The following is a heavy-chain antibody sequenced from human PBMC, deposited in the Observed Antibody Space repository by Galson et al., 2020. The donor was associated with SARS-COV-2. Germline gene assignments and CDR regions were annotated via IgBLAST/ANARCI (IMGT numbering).Heavy chain of an antibody. D-gene: IGHD1-1*01. J-gene: IGHJ4*02. V-gene: IGHV3-23*01. CDR1: EFTFSSCT. Sequence: GGSLRLSCAVSEFTFSSCTMNWVRQAPGKGLEWVSLISGSGDSTFYADSVKGRFSISRDNSKNTLYLQMNTLRAEDTAVYYCATGDKPTTGPPLAYWGQGTLVTVSS. CDR3: ATGDKPTTGPPLAY. CDR2: ISGSGDST.